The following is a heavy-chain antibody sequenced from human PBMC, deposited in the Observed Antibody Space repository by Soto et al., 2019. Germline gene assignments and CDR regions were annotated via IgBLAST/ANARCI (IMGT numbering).Heavy chain of an antibody. CDR3: ARHPSIAVAGTNYYYGMDV. V-gene: IGHV5-51*01. D-gene: IGHD6-19*01. CDR1: GYSFTSYW. CDR2: IYPGDSDT. Sequence: PGESLKISCKGSGYSFTSYWIGWVRQMPGKGLEWMEIIYPGDSDTRYSPSFQGQVTISADKSISTAHLQWSSLKASDTAMYYCARHPSIAVAGTNYYYGMDVWGQGTTVTVSS. J-gene: IGHJ6*02.